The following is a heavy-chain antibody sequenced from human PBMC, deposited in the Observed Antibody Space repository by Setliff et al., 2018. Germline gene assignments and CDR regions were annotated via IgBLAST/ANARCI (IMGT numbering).Heavy chain of an antibody. J-gene: IGHJ4*02. V-gene: IGHV3-21*04. CDR1: GFIFSDHY. Sequence: GGSLRLSCAASGFIFSDHYMDWVRQAPGQGLEWVSSIDTSSTWIYYADSVKGRFTISRDNSKNTLYLQMNSLRAEDTAVYYCAIATPYNWNDDYWGQGTLVTVSS. CDR2: IDTSSTWI. D-gene: IGHD1-20*01. CDR3: AIATPYNWNDDY.